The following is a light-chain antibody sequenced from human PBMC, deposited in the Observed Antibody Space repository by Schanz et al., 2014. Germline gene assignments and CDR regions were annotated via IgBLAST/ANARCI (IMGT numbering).Light chain of an antibody. J-gene: IGKJ4*01. CDR3: QQYYSYPLT. Sequence: AIRITQSPSSLSASTGDRVTITCRASQGISSYLAWYQQKPGKAPKLLIYAASTLQSGVPSRFSGSGXXXDFTLTISCLQSXXXXXXYCQQYYSYPLTFGGGTKVEIK. V-gene: IGKV1-8*01. CDR1: QGISSY. CDR2: AAS.